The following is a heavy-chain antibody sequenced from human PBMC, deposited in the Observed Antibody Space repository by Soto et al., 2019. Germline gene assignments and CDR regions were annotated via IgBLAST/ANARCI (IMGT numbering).Heavy chain of an antibody. J-gene: IGHJ4*02. D-gene: IGHD2-15*01. V-gene: IGHV3-7*05. CDR2: IKQDGSEK. CDR1: GFTFSSYW. Sequence: PGGSLRLSCAASGFTFSSYWMSWVRQAPGKGLEWVANIKQDGSEKYYVDSVKGRFTISRDNAKNTLFLQMNSLRAEDTAVYYCGCSRTFHYWGQGTLVTVSS. CDR3: GCSRTFHY.